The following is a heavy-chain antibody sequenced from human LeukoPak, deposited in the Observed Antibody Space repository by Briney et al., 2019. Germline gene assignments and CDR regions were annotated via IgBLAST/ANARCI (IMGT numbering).Heavy chain of an antibody. J-gene: IGHJ6*03. Sequence: SETLSLTCAVYDGSFSGCYWSWIRQPPGKGLEWIGEINHSGSTNYNPSLKSRVTISIYTSRNQFSLKLSSVTAADTAVYYCARERRSQAAQIALRYYYYMDVWGRGTTVTVSS. D-gene: IGHD6-6*01. CDR1: DGSFSGCY. CDR2: INHSGST. V-gene: IGHV4-34*01. CDR3: ARERRSQAAQIALRYYYYMDV.